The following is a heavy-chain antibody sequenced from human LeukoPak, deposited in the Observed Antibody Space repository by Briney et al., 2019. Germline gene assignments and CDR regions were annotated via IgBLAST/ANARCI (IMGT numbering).Heavy chain of an antibody. CDR3: AREKGYMVRGKLGY. J-gene: IGHJ4*02. CDR2: IYTSGST. CDR1: GGSISSGSYY. V-gene: IGHV4-61*02. D-gene: IGHD3-10*01. Sequence: PSETLSLTCTVSGGSISSGSYYWSWIRQPAVKGLEWIGRIYTSGSTNYNPSLKSRVTISVDTSKNQFSLKLSSVTAADTAVYYCAREKGYMVRGKLGYWGQGTLVTVSS.